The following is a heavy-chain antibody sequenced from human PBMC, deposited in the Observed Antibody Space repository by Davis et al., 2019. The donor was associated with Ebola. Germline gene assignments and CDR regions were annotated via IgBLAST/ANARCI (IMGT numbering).Heavy chain of an antibody. CDR3: ARGGCSGGSCYSADY. CDR1: GYTFTTYG. V-gene: IGHV1-18*01. CDR2: ISAYNGNT. J-gene: IGHJ4*02. D-gene: IGHD2-15*01. Sequence: ASVTVSCKASGYTFTTYGITWVRQAPGQGLEWMGWISAYNGNTNYAQKLQGRVTMTTDTSTSTSYMELRSLRSDDTAVYYCARGGCSGGSCYSADYWGQGTLVTVSS.